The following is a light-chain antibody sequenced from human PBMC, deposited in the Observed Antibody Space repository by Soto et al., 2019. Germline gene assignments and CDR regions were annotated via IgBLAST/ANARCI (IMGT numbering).Light chain of an antibody. Sequence: QSALTQPASVSGSPGQSITISCTGTSSDIGAYNYVSWYQQHPGKAPKLMIYEVSNRPSGVSNRFSGSKSGNTASLTISGLQAEDEADYYCNSYTTSSARVFGGGTKSPS. J-gene: IGLJ3*02. V-gene: IGLV2-14*01. CDR3: NSYTTSSARV. CDR2: EVS. CDR1: SSDIGAYNY.